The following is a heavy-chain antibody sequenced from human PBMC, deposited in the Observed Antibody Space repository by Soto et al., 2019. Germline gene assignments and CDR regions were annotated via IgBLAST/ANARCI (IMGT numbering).Heavy chain of an antibody. V-gene: IGHV3-53*01. J-gene: IGHJ4*02. CDR2: IYKSGST. D-gene: IGHD5-18*01. CDR3: ASGVSRGYSYGYGAY. Sequence: SGGSLRLSCAASEFTVSGNYMSWVRQTPGKGLEWVSVIYKSGSTCYADSVKGRFTISRDNSKNTLYLQMNSLRAEDTAVYYCASGVSRGYSYGYGAYWGQGTLVTVSS. CDR1: EFTVSGNY.